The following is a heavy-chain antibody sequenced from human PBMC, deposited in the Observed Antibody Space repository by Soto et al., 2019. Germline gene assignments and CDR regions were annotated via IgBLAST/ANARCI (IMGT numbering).Heavy chain of an antibody. CDR1: GYTFTGYY. J-gene: IGHJ6*02. V-gene: IGHV1-2*04. D-gene: IGHD3-3*01. CDR3: ARDIVSMARGYDFWSGYPDRNYYYYGMDV. CDR2: INPNSGGT. Sequence: GASVKVSCKASGYTFTGYYMHWVRQAPGQGLEWMGWINPNSGGTNYAQKFQGWVTMTRDTSISTAYMELSRLRSDDTAVYYCARDIVSMARGYDFWSGYPDRNYYYYGMDVWGQGTTVTVSS.